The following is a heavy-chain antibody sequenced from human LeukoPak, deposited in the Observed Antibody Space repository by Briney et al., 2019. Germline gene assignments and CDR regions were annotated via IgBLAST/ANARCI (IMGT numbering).Heavy chain of an antibody. V-gene: IGHV3-33*01. Sequence: GRSLRLSCAASGFTFSSYGMHWVRQAPGKGLEWVAVIWYDGSNKYYADSVKGRFTISRDNSKNTLYLQMNSLRAEDTAVYYCARDLYYGSGNLGYWGQGTLVTVSS. J-gene: IGHJ4*02. CDR3: ARDLYYGSGNLGY. CDR2: IWYDGSNK. D-gene: IGHD3-10*01. CDR1: GFTFSSYG.